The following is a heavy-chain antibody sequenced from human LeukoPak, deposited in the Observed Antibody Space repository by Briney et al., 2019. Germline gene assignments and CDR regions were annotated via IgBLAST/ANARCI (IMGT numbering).Heavy chain of an antibody. CDR3: AKDAAGPEY. V-gene: IGHV3-23*01. D-gene: IGHD6-13*01. J-gene: IGHJ4*02. CDR1: GLTFSSYS. CDR2: ISASGGDT. Sequence: GGSLRLSCVVSGLTFSSYSMTWVRQAPGKGLEWVSGISASGGDTWYPDSVKGRFNTSRDNSKNTLFLQMNSLRGEDTAIYYCAKDAAGPEYWGQGTLVTVSS.